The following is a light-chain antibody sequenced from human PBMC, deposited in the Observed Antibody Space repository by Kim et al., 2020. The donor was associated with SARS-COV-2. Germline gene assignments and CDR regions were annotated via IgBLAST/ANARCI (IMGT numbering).Light chain of an antibody. CDR1: QSVGSY. J-gene: IGKJ5*01. CDR2: DAS. Sequence: EIVLTQSPATLSLSPGERATLSCRASQSVGSYLAWYQQKPGQTPRLLIYDASNRATGIPARFSGSGSGRDFTLTVSSLEPEDSAVYYCQQRSNFITFGQGTRLEIK. V-gene: IGKV3-11*02. CDR3: QQRSNFIT.